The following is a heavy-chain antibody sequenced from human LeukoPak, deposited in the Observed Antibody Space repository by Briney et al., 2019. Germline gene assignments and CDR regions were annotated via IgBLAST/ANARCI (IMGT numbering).Heavy chain of an antibody. D-gene: IGHD1-1*01. CDR3: ARDNNWNDVGFDY. V-gene: IGHV4-34*01. Sequence: SETLSLTCAVYGGSFSGYYWSWIRQPPGKGLEWIGEINHSGSTNYNPSLKSRVTISVDTSKNQFSLKLSSVTAADTAVYYCARDNNWNDVGFDYWGQGTLVTVSS. J-gene: IGHJ4*02. CDR2: INHSGST. CDR1: GGSFSGYY.